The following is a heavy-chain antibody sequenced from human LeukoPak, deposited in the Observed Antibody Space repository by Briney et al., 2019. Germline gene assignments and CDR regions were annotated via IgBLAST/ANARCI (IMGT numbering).Heavy chain of an antibody. CDR1: GFTFSSYE. Sequence: PGGSLRLSCVVSGFTFSSYEMNWVRQAPGKGLEWVSYISSSGSTIYYADSVKGRFTISRDNAKNSLYLQMNSLRAEDTAVYFCASSITPIRGVIIAAYDDFDYWGQGTLVTVSS. D-gene: IGHD3-10*01. CDR2: ISSSGSTI. V-gene: IGHV3-48*03. J-gene: IGHJ4*02. CDR3: ASSITPIRGVIIAAYDDFDY.